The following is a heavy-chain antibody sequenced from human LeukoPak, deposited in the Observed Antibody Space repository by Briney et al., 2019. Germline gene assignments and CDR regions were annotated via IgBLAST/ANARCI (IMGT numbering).Heavy chain of an antibody. D-gene: IGHD3-10*01. CDR2: IYYSGST. CDR3: ASEPAGYYGSGSYYDV. Sequence: PSETLSLTCTVSGGSISSSSYYWGWIRQPPGKGLEWIGSIYYSGSTYYNPSLKSRVTISVDTSKNQFSLKLSSVTAADTAVYYCASEPAGYYGSGSYYDVWGKGTTVTVSS. J-gene: IGHJ6*04. V-gene: IGHV4-39*01. CDR1: GGSISSSSYY.